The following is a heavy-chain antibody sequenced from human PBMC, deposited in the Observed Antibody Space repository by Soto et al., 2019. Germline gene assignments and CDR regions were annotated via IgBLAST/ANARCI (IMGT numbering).Heavy chain of an antibody. D-gene: IGHD1-26*01. CDR2: FSPIFCAP. J-gene: IGHJ5*02. Sequence: QVQLVQSGAEETKPGSSVKVSCKASGGTFSSYSFSWVRQAPGQGLEWMGGFSPIFCAPNYAQNLLDRVTIPADELTSTVNLELSSLKSEDRAVYYCAGGEKGGSVATVDRWGQGTLVTVSS. V-gene: IGHV1-69*12. CDR3: AGGEKGGSVATVDR. CDR1: GGTFSSYS.